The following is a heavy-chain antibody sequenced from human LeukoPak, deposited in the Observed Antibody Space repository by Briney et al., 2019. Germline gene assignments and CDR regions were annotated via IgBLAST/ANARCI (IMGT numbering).Heavy chain of an antibody. V-gene: IGHV4-59*01. Sequence: SETLSLTCTVSGGSMSGYYWSWIRQPPGKGLEWIGYIYYSGSNNYNPSLKSRATISVDTSKNQFSLKLSSVTAADTAVYYCARVTGRMTTDNWGQGTLVTASP. D-gene: IGHD3-9*01. CDR2: IYYSGSN. J-gene: IGHJ4*02. CDR3: ARVTGRMTTDN. CDR1: GGSMSGYY.